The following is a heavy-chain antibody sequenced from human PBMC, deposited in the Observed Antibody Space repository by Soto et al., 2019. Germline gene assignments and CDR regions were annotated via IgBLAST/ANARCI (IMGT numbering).Heavy chain of an antibody. Sequence: PGGSLTLSCAASGFTFSSYGMHWVRQGPGKGLEWVAVIWYDGSNKYYADSVKGRFTISRDNSKNTLYLQMNSLRAEDTAVYYCARDPSGSYYPYYFDYWGQGTLVTVSS. CDR3: ARDPSGSYYPYYFDY. CDR2: IWYDGSNK. CDR1: GFTFSSYG. D-gene: IGHD1-26*01. V-gene: IGHV3-33*01. J-gene: IGHJ4*02.